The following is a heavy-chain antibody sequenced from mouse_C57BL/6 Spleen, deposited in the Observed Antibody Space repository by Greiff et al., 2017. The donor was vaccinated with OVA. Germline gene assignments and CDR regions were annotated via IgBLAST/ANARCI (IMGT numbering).Heavy chain of an antibody. CDR3: TRSYYGSRAWFAY. J-gene: IGHJ3*01. Sequence: VQLQQSGAELVRPGASVTLSCKASGYTFTDYEMHWVKQTPVHGLEWIGALDPETGGTAYNQKFKGKAILTADKSSSPAYMELRSLTSEDSAVYYCTRSYYGSRAWFAYWGQGTLVTVSA. V-gene: IGHV1-15*01. D-gene: IGHD1-1*01. CDR1: GYTFTDYE. CDR2: LDPETGGT.